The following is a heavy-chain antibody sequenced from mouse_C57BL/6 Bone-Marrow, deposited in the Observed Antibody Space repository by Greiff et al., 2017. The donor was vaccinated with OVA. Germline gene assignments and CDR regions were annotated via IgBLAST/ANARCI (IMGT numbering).Heavy chain of an antibody. CDR3: SEDSAVYYCALGGNDYDS. CDR1: YTFSRRVH. J-gene: IGHJ2*01. Sequence: QVPLQQSGPELARPWASVKISCQAFYTFSRRVHFAIRDTNYWMQWVKQRPGQGLEWIGAIYTGNGDTSSNQKFKGKATLTATKSSSTADMQLSSRTSEDSAVYYCALGGNDYDSWGQGTTLTVSA. V-gene: IGHV1-87*01. D-gene: IGHD2-4*01. CDR2: GQGLEWIG.